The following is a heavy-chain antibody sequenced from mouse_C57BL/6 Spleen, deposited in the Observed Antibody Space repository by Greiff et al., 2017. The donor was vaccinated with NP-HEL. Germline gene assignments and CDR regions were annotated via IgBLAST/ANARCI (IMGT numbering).Heavy chain of an antibody. V-gene: IGHV14-4*01. CDR2: IDPENGDT. D-gene: IGHD2-3*01. CDR3: TTATFYDGYYGY. Sequence: EVQLQQSGAELVRPGASVKLSCTASGFNIKDDYMHWVKQRPEQGLEWIGWIDPENGDTEYASKFQGKATITADTSSNTAYLQLSSLTSEDTAVYYCTTATFYDGYYGYWGQGTTLTVSS. CDR1: GFNIKDDY. J-gene: IGHJ2*01.